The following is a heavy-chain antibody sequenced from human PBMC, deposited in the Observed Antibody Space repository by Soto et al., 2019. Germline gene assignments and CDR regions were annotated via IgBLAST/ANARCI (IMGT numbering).Heavy chain of an antibody. CDR1: GFTFSNHA. CDR2: ISGNSDRI. V-gene: IGHV3-23*01. CDR3: AKSLVGTCIDYYFDH. Sequence: EVHLLESGGGLVQPGGSLRLSCVGSGFTFSNHAVSWVRQTPGKGLEWVASISGNSDRIYHADSVKGRFTISRDNSKNSLYLQRSSLPAEYTPVYLCAKSLVGTCIDYYFDHWGQGTLVTVSS. D-gene: IGHD2-15*01. J-gene: IGHJ4*02.